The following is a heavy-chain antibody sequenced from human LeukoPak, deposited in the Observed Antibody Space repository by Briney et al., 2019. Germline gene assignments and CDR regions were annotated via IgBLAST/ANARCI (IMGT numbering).Heavy chain of an antibody. V-gene: IGHV1-18*01. CDR1: GYTFTSYG. CDR2: ISAYNGNT. CDR3: ASMRYSSSYQGYYYYGMDV. J-gene: IGHJ6*02. Sequence: ASVKVSCKASGYTFTSYGISWVRQAPGQGLEWMGWISAYNGNTNYAQKLQGRVTMTTDTSTSTAYMELRSLRSDDTAVYYCASMRYSSSYQGYYYYGMDVWGQGTTVTVSS. D-gene: IGHD6-13*01.